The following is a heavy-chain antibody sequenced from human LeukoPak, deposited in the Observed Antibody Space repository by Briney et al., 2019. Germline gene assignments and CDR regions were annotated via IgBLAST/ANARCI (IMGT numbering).Heavy chain of an antibody. D-gene: IGHD2/OR15-2a*01. Sequence: GGSLRLSCAASGFTVSSNYMSWVRQAPGKGLEWVSVIYDGGNTNYADSVKGRFTISRDNSKNTVYLQMNSLRAEDTAVYYCARDRIDAFDIWGQGQWSPSLQ. V-gene: IGHV3-66*01. CDR1: GFTVSSNY. J-gene: IGHJ3*02. CDR3: ARDRIDAFDI. CDR2: IYDGGNT.